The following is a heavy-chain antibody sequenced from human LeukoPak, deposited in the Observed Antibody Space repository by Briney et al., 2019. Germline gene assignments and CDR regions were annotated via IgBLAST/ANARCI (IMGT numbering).Heavy chain of an antibody. CDR3: ARGKHSGYDLYPLSFDY. Sequence: GGSLRLSCAASGFTVSSNYMSWVRQAPGKGLEWVSVIYSGGSTYYADSVKGRFTISRDNSKNTLYLQMNSLRAEDTAVYYCARGKHSGYDLYPLSFDYWGQGTLVTVSS. V-gene: IGHV3-53*01. CDR1: GFTVSSNY. CDR2: IYSGGST. D-gene: IGHD5-12*01. J-gene: IGHJ4*02.